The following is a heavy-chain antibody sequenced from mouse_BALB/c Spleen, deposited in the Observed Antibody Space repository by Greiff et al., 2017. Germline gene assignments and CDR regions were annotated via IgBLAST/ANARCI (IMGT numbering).Heavy chain of an antibody. CDR1: GYTFTDYN. V-gene: IGHV1S29*02. CDR2: IYPYNGGT. J-gene: IGHJ1*01. Sequence: VQLQQSGPELVKPGASVKISCKASGYTFTDYNMHWVKQSHGKSLEWIGYIYPYNGGTGYNQKFKSKATLTVDNSSSTAYMELRSLTSEDSAVYYCAKSYYRYWYFDVWGAGTTVTVSS. D-gene: IGHD2-12*01. CDR3: AKSYYRYWYFDV.